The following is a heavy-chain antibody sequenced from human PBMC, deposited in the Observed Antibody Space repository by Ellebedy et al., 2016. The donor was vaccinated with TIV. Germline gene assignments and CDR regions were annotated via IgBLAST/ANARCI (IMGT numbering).Heavy chain of an antibody. CDR1: GNTFSDHY. D-gene: IGHD6-19*01. J-gene: IGHJ4*02. Sequence: AASVKVSCKASGNTFSDHYIHWVRQAPGQGLEWMGWINLKSGGTNYAQKFQGKVTLTRDTSIGTVYMELSRLRSADTAVYYCATDKKGSRGTLWLVQYCFDNWGQGTLVTVSS. CDR2: INLKSGGT. CDR3: ATDKKGSRGTLWLVQYCFDN. V-gene: IGHV1-2*02.